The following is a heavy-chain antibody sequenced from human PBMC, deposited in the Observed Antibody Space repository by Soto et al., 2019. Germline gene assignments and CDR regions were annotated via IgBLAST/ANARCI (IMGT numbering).Heavy chain of an antibody. J-gene: IGHJ4*02. V-gene: IGHV1-18*01. CDR1: GYTFINYG. CDR3: ARGQIIVARSSSTVTAIDY. D-gene: IGHD4-17*01. CDR2: ISGYNGNT. Sequence: ASVKVSCKASGYTFINYGVTWVRQAPGQGLEWMGWISGYNGNTNYAQKFQGRVTMTTDTSTNTAYMELRSLRSDDTAVYYCARGQIIVARSSSTVTAIDYWGQGTQVTVSS.